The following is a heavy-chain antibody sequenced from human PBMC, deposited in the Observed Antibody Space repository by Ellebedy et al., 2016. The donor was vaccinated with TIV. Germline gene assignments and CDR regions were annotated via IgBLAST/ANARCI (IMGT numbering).Heavy chain of an antibody. CDR3: AKVGSRSPIVVVITRCLDY. D-gene: IGHD3-22*01. V-gene: IGHV3-23*01. CDR2: ISGSGGST. Sequence: GKSLKISXAASGFTFSSYAMSWVRQAPGKGLEWVSAISGSGGSTYYADSVKGRFTISRDNSKNTLYLQMNSLRAEDTAVYYCAKVGSRSPIVVVITRCLDYWGRGTLVTVSS. CDR1: GFTFSSYA. J-gene: IGHJ4*02.